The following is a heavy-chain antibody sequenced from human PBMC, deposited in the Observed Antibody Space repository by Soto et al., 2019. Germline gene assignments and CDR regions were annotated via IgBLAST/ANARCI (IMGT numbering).Heavy chain of an antibody. D-gene: IGHD3-22*01. Sequence: SETLSLTCTVSGGSISSISNHYCSWIRLPPGKGLEWIGYMSYSGYTSYNPSLKSRVIISVDTSKNQFSLKLSSVTAADTAVYYCARGSYYYDSSGYYHYWGQGTLVTVSS. CDR1: GGSISSISNHY. J-gene: IGHJ4*02. CDR2: MSYSGYT. CDR3: ARGSYYYDSSGYYHY. V-gene: IGHV4-61*05.